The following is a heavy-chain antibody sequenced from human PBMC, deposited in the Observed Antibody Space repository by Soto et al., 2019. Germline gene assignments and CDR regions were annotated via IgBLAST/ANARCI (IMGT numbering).Heavy chain of an antibody. CDR2: IFHSGST. J-gene: IGHJ4*02. Sequence: QVQLQESGPGLVKPSGTLSLTCAVSGASIRSNNRWSWVRQPPGKGLEWIGEIFHSGSTNYNPSLKLRLTISLDKSKHQFSLKLSSVTAADTAVYYCARVYSGSYSDSWGRGTLVTVSS. V-gene: IGHV4-4*02. D-gene: IGHD1-26*01. CDR1: GASIRSNNR. CDR3: ARVYSGSYSDS.